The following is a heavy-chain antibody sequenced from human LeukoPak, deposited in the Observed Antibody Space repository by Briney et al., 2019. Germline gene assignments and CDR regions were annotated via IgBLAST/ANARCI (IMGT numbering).Heavy chain of an antibody. J-gene: IGHJ4*02. V-gene: IGHV3-20*01. CDR1: GFTFDDYG. Sequence: GGSLRLSCAASGFTFDDYGMSWVRQAPGKGLEWVSSSNWNGDSTGYADSVKGRFTISRDNAKNSLYLQMNSLGAEDTALYHCARVRVWGSTNDFDYWGQGTLVTVSS. D-gene: IGHD2-8*01. CDR3: ARVRVWGSTNDFDY. CDR2: SNWNGDST.